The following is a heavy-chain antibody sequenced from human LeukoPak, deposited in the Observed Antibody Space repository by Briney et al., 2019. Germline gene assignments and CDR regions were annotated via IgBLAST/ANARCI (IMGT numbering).Heavy chain of an antibody. CDR2: ISGSGNTI. Sequence: GGSLRLSCAASGFAFSMYNMNWVRQAPGKGLEWLSYISGSGNTICYADSVRGRFTISRGNAKNSLYLQMNSLRDEDTAVYYCARDNTVANDYWGQGTLVTVSS. D-gene: IGHD4-17*01. V-gene: IGHV3-48*02. CDR1: GFAFSMYN. CDR3: ARDNTVANDY. J-gene: IGHJ4*02.